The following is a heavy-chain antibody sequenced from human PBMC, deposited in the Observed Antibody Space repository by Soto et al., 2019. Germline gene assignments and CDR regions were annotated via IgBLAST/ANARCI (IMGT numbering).Heavy chain of an antibody. CDR2: IIPISDTT. J-gene: IGHJ6*02. D-gene: IGHD2-2*01. CDR1: GGTFSSYA. Sequence: SVTVSCKASGGTFSSYAIIWVRQAHGQGLEWMGGIIPISDTTNYAQKFQGRVTITADESTSTAYMELSSLRSEDTAVYYCARSQGSSTSLEIYYYYYGMDVWGQGTTVTVSS. CDR3: ARSQGSSTSLEIYYYYYGMDV. V-gene: IGHV1-69*13.